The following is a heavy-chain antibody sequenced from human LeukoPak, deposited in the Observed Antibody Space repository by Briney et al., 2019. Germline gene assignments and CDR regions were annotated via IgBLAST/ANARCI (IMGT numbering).Heavy chain of an antibody. V-gene: IGHV3-30*02. CDR1: GFTFSSYG. Sequence: GGSLRLSCAASGFTFSSYGMHWVRQAPGKGLEWVAFIRYDGSNKYYADSVKGRFTVSRDNAKNSLYLQMNSLRAEDTAVYYCLQYDSGSTWGQGTLVTVSS. CDR2: IRYDGSNK. D-gene: IGHD3-10*01. J-gene: IGHJ5*02. CDR3: LQYDSGST.